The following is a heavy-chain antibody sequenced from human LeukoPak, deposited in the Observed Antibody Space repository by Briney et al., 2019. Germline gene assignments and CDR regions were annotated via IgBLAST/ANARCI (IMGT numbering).Heavy chain of an antibody. D-gene: IGHD2/OR15-2a*01. V-gene: IGHV4-59*01. Sequence: SETLSLTCTVSGGSISSYYWSWIRQPPGKGLEWIGYIYYSGSTNYNPSLKSRVTISVDTSKNQFSLKLSSVTAADTAVYYCARAARLSTIGYWGQGTLVTVSS. CDR1: GGSISSYY. CDR2: IYYSGST. CDR3: ARAARLSTIGY. J-gene: IGHJ4*02.